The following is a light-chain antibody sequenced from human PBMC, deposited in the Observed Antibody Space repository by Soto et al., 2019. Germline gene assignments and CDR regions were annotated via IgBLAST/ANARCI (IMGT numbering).Light chain of an antibody. V-gene: IGKV3-11*01. Sequence: EIVLTQSPATLSLSPGERATLSCRASQSVSSYLAWYQQKPGQAPRLLIYDASNRATGIPARFSGSGSGTDFTLTISSLEPEDFAVYYCRQRSNWPPDTFGGGTKVEIK. CDR3: RQRSNWPPDT. CDR1: QSVSSY. CDR2: DAS. J-gene: IGKJ4*01.